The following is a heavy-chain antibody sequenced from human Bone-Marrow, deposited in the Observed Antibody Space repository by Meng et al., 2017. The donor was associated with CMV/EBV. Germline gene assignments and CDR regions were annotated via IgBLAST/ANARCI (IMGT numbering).Heavy chain of an antibody. V-gene: IGHV1-8*01. D-gene: IGHD1-26*01. CDR2: MNPNSGNT. CDR3: ARIAGSSGLGAFDI. CDR1: GYTFTSYD. J-gene: IGHJ3*02. Sequence: ASVKVSCKASGYTFTSYDINWVRQATGQGLEWMGWMNPNSGNTGYAQKFQGRVTMTRDTSTSTVYMELSSLRSEDTALYYCARIAGSSGLGAFDIWGQRTMVTV.